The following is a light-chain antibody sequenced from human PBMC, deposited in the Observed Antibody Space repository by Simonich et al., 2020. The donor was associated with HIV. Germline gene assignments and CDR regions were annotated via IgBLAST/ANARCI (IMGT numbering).Light chain of an antibody. CDR3: QQYNNWWT. CDR1: QSVSSKH. J-gene: IGKJ1*01. V-gene: IGKV3D-20*01. Sequence: EIVLTQSPGTLSLSPGETATLSCGASQSVSSKHLAGSQQKPGLAPRLLIYDASSRSTGRPDGCSGSGSVTDFTLTISRLEPEDVAVYYCQQYNNWWTFGQGTKVEIK. CDR2: DAS.